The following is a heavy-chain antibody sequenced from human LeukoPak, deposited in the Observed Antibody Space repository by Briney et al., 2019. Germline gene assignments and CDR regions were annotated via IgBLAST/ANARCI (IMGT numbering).Heavy chain of an antibody. CDR1: GFTFSGSA. Sequence: PGGSLRLSCAASGFTFSGSAIHWVRQASGKGLEWVGRIRSKTSNYRTAYAASVKGRFTISRDDSKNMAYLQMNSLKTEDTAVYYCNQAGVWGPTTFYYWGQGTLVTVPS. J-gene: IGHJ4*02. D-gene: IGHD2/OR15-2a*01. V-gene: IGHV3-73*01. CDR2: IRSKTSNYRT. CDR3: NQAGVWGPTTFYY.